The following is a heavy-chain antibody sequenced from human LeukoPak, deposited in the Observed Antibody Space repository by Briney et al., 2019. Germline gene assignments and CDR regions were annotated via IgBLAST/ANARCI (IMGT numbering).Heavy chain of an antibody. CDR1: GFIVSNNY. Sequence: PGGSLRLSCAASGFIVSNNYMSWVRQAPGKGLEWVASIYSGDTTEYAGSVKGRFTISRDNSKNTLYLQMNSLRAEDTAVYYCAKLTDAQWLVHHFDYWGQGTLVTVSS. J-gene: IGHJ4*02. CDR2: IYSGDTT. CDR3: AKLTDAQWLVHHFDY. D-gene: IGHD6-19*01. V-gene: IGHV3-53*01.